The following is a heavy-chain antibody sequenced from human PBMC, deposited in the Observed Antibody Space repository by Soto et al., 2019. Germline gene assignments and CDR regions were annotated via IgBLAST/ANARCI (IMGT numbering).Heavy chain of an antibody. CDR3: ARDLEHYYDSRGHILD. CDR2: LNPSGGST. Sequence: GSSVKVSCKASGYTFTSDYMHWVRQASGQGLEWMGILNPSGGSTSYAQKFQGRVTMTRDTSTSTVYMELSSLRSEDTAVYYCARDLEHYYDSRGHILDWGEGTLVTV. J-gene: IGHJ4*02. CDR1: GYTFTSDY. D-gene: IGHD3-22*01. V-gene: IGHV1-46*01.